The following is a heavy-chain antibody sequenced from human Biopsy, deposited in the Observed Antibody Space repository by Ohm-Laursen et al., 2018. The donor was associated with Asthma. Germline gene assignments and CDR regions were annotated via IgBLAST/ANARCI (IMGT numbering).Heavy chain of an antibody. D-gene: IGHD3-3*01. CDR2: INAGNGNT. V-gene: IGHV1-3*01. Sequence: SSVKVPCKASGYTFTSYAMHWVRQAPGQRLEWMEWINAGNGNTKYSQKFQGRVTITRDTSASTAYMELSSLRAEDTAVYYCAKERYYDFWSGYPIWGQGTMVTVSS. J-gene: IGHJ3*02. CDR1: GYTFTSYA. CDR3: AKERYYDFWSGYPI.